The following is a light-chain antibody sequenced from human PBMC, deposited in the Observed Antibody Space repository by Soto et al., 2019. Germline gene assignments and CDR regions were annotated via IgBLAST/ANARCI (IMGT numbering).Light chain of an antibody. CDR1: QDIRNY. J-gene: IGKJ1*01. Sequence: IQMTQSPSFLSASVGDRVTITCRSSQDIRNYLGWYQQKPGKAPQLLIYGASSLQRGVSSRFSGSGFGTDFTLTISSLQPEDSATYYCLQDRSHFWTFGQGTKV. CDR2: GAS. CDR3: LQDRSHFWT. V-gene: IGKV1-6*01.